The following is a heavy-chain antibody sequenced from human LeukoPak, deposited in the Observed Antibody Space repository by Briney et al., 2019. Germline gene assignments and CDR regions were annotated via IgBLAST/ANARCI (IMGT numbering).Heavy chain of an antibody. V-gene: IGHV4-34*01. Sequence: SETLSLTCAVYGGSFSGYYWSWIRQPPGKGLEWIGEINHSGSTNYNPSLKSRVTISVDTSKNQFSLKLSPVTAADTAVYYCARWDYYGSGSYYNPARWFDPWGQGTLVTVSS. J-gene: IGHJ5*02. D-gene: IGHD3-10*01. CDR3: ARWDYYGSGSYYNPARWFDP. CDR2: INHSGST. CDR1: GGSFSGYY.